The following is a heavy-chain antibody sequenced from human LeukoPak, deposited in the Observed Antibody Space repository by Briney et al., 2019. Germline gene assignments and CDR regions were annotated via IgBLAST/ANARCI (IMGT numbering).Heavy chain of an antibody. Sequence: GGSLRLSCVDSGFTFTNAWMSWVRQAPGKGLEWIGRIKSKTDGETTNYAEPVRGRFTISRDDSKSAVYLQMNSLKIEDAAVYYCTTDLGTYYHGSQRLIPIDYWGQGTLVTVSS. CDR2: IKSKTDGETT. CDR3: TTDLGTYYHGSQRLIPIDY. CDR1: GFTFTNAW. V-gene: IGHV3-15*01. J-gene: IGHJ4*02. D-gene: IGHD3-10*01.